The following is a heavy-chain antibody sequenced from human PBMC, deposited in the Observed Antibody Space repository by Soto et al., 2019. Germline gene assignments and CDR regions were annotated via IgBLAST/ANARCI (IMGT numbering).Heavy chain of an antibody. CDR2: INPKSGDT. Sequence: ASVKVSCKASGYIFTAYSMHWVRQAPGQGLEWLGWINPKSGDTIYEQKFQDRVTMTCDTSVSTAYLELSSLSSDDTGLYYCSREASAVVSLDYWGQGTLVTVSS. CDR1: GYIFTAYS. CDR3: SREASAVVSLDY. V-gene: IGHV1-2*02. D-gene: IGHD2-15*01. J-gene: IGHJ4*02.